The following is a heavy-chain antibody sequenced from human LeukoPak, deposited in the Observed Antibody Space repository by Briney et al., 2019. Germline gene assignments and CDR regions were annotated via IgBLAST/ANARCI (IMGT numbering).Heavy chain of an antibody. CDR1: GFTFSSYG. CDR3: ARDPGYCSSTSCYGIYYYGMDV. D-gene: IGHD2-2*01. CDR2: ISYDGSNK. Sequence: PGGSLRLSCAASGFTFSSYGMHWVRQAPGKGLEWVAVISYDGSNKYYADSVKGRFTIPRDNSKNTLYLQMNSLRAEDTAVYYCARDPGYCSSTSCYGIYYYGMDVWGQGTTVTVSS. V-gene: IGHV3-30*03. J-gene: IGHJ6*02.